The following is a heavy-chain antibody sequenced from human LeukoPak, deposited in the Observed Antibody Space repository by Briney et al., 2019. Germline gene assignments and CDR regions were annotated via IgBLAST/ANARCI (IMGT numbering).Heavy chain of an antibody. V-gene: IGHV3-33*01. Sequence: QPGGSLRLSCAASGFTFSSYGMHWVCQAPGKGLEWVAVIWYDGSNKYYADSVKGRFTISRDNSKNTLYLQMNSLRAEDTAVYYCAREELWLRHFDYWGQGTLVTVSS. CDR1: GFTFSSYG. CDR2: IWYDGSNK. D-gene: IGHD5-18*01. CDR3: AREELWLRHFDY. J-gene: IGHJ4*02.